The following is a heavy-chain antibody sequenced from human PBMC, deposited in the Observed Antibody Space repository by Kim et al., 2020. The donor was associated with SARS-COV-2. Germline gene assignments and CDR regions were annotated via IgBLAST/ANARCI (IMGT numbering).Heavy chain of an antibody. Sequence: ASVKVSCKVSGYTLTELSIHWVRQAPGKGLEWMGGFDPEDAKTIYAQRFQGRVTMTEDTSTDTAYMELSSLRSEDTAVYYCATGVAVAGTPSDYYYYYGMDVWGPGTHVTVSS. D-gene: IGHD6-19*01. J-gene: IGHJ6*01. V-gene: IGHV1-24*01. CDR1: GYTLTELS. CDR3: ATGVAVAGTPSDYYYYYGMDV. CDR2: FDPEDAKT.